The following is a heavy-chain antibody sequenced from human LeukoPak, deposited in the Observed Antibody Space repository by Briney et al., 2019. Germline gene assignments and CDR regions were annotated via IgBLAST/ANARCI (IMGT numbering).Heavy chain of an antibody. CDR2: IYYSGST. J-gene: IGHJ2*01. Sequence: PSETLSLTCTVSGASISSYYWSWIRQPPGKGLEWIGYIYYSGSTNYNPPLKSRVTISIDTSKKQFSLKLSSVTAADTAVYCCARQSSYWYFDLWGRGTLVTVSS. CDR3: ARQSSYWYFDL. CDR1: GASISSYY. V-gene: IGHV4-59*08.